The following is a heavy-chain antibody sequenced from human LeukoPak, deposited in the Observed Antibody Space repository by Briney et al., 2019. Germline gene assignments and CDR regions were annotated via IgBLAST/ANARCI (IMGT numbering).Heavy chain of an antibody. J-gene: IGHJ4*02. CDR2: INPNSGGT. V-gene: IGHV1-2*02. Sequence: ASVKVSYKASGYTFTGYYVHWVRQAPGQGLEWMGWINPNSGGTNYAQKFQGRVTMTRDTSISTAYMELSRLRSDDTAVYYCARDLLGDVVPAAMPGVWFDYWGQGTLVTVSS. CDR3: ARDLLGDVVPAAMPGVWFDY. CDR1: GYTFTGYY. D-gene: IGHD2-2*01.